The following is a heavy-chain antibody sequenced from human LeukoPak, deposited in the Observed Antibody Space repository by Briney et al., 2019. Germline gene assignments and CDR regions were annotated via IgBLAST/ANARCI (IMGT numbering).Heavy chain of an antibody. J-gene: IGHJ4*02. Sequence: ASVTVSCKVSGYTLTELSMHWVRQAPGKGVEWMGGFYPEDGETIYAQKFQGRVTMTEDTSTDTAYMELSSLRSEDTAVYYCATDTERGYSGYVNYWGQGTLVTVSS. D-gene: IGHD5-12*01. CDR3: ATDTERGYSGYVNY. V-gene: IGHV1-24*01. CDR1: GYTLTELS. CDR2: FYPEDGET.